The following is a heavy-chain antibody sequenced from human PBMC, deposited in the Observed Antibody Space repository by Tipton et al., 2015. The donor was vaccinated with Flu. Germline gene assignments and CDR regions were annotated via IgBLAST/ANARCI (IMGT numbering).Heavy chain of an antibody. D-gene: IGHD2-15*01. Sequence: LRLSCTVSGGSFSSFYWSWIRQSPGKGLEWIGYIFYNGNTNYNPSLKSRVTISVDTSKNQFSLKLTSVTAADTAVYYCARVVCSGGSCYSGDNYGMDVWGQGTTVTVSS. CDR3: ARVVCSGGSCYSGDNYGMDV. J-gene: IGHJ6*02. V-gene: IGHV4-59*01. CDR1: GGSFSSFY. CDR2: IFYNGNT.